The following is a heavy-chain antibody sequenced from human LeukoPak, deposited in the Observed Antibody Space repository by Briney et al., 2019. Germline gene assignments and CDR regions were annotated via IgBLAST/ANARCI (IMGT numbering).Heavy chain of an antibody. CDR3: AKGLSNWGNFDH. CDR1: GFSLSEFV. J-gene: IGHJ4*02. V-gene: IGHV3-30*02. CDR2: TRKDISHQ. Sequence: AGGSLRLSCAPSGFSLSEFVMSWVRQAPGKGLEWVALTRKDISHQYYGDSVKGRFIISRDNSRNTLYLQMNSLRAEDTAVYYRAKGLSNWGNFDHWGQGSLVTVSS. D-gene: IGHD7-27*01.